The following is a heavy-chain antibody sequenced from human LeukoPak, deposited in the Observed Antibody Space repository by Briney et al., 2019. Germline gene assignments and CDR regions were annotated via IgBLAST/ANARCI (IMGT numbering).Heavy chain of an antibody. CDR3: ARSETYYYDSSEGDFDY. CDR2: ISSSSSYI. D-gene: IGHD3-22*01. J-gene: IGHJ4*02. Sequence: PGGSLRLSCAASGFTFSSYSMNWVRQAPGKGLEWVSSISSSSSYIYYADSVKGRFTISRDNAKNSLYLQMNSLRAEDTAVYYCARSETYYYDSSEGDFDYWGQGTLVTVSS. V-gene: IGHV3-21*01. CDR1: GFTFSSYS.